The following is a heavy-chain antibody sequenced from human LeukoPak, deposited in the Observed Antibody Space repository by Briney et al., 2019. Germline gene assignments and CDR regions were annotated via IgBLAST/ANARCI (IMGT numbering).Heavy chain of an antibody. J-gene: IGHJ4*02. V-gene: IGHV3-21*01. CDR2: ISRTNTYI. Sequence: GGSLRLSCAASAVTFSYYSMNWVRQAPGNGLEWVALISRTNTYIYYAESVKGRFTISRDNTKSSLSLHMNSLRTEDTAVYYCAGDSGTYSPNYFDYWGQGTLVTVSS. CDR1: AVTFSYYS. D-gene: IGHD1-26*01. CDR3: AGDSGTYSPNYFDY.